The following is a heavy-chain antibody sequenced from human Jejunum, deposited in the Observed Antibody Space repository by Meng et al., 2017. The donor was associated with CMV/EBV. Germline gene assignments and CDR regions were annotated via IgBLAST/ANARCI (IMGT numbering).Heavy chain of an antibody. D-gene: IGHD2-15*01. V-gene: IGHV3-30-3*01. CDR2: ISYDGSNK. CDR3: ARGIVVVVAATSNWFDP. Sequence: QVQLVESGGGGVQPGRSVSLSCAASGFTFSSYAMPGVRQAPGKGLEWVAVISYDGSNKYYADSVKGRFTISRDNSKNTLYLQMNSLRAEDTAVYYCARGIVVVVAATSNWFDPWGQGTLITVSS. CDR1: GFTFSSYA. J-gene: IGHJ5*02.